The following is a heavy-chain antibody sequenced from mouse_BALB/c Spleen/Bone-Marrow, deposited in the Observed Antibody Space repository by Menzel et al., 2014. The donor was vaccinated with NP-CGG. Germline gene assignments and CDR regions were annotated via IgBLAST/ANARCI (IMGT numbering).Heavy chain of an antibody. V-gene: IGHV5-6-2*01. J-gene: IGHJ4*01. CDR1: GFTFSTYH. CDR2: IYTNDGST. Sequence: EVKLMESGGGLVKVGESLKLSCAASGFTFSTYHMSWVRQTPEKRLELVAAIYTNDGSTYYPDTVKGRFAISRDNAKNTLYLQMSSLKSEDTALYYCARRAFYALDYWGQGTSVTVSS. CDR3: ARRAFYALDY.